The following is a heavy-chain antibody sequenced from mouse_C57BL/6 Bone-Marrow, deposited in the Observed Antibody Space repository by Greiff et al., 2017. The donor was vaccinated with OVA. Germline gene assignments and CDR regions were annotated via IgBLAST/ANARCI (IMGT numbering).Heavy chain of an antibody. CDR2: ISDGGSYT. CDR3: ARAYYGSRD. V-gene: IGHV5-4*03. CDR1: GFTFSSYA. J-gene: IGHJ3*01. Sequence: EVMLVESGGGLVKPGGSLKLSCAASGFTFSSYAMSWVRQTPEKRLEWVATISDGGSYTYYPDNVKGRFTISRDNAKNNLYLQMSHLKSEDTAMYYCARAYYGSRDWGQGTLVTVSA. D-gene: IGHD1-1*01.